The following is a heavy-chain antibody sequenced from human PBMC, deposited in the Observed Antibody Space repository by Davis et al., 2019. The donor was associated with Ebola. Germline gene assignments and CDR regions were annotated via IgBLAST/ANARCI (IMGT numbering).Heavy chain of an antibody. CDR3: AKEPGTSWIHYYDGKDV. V-gene: IGHV3-74*01. CDR2: IHCDGTST. D-gene: IGHD6-13*01. CDR1: GFSFSSTC. Sequence: HTGGSLRLSCAASGFSFSSTCMHWVRQAPGKGLVWVSRIHCDGTSTIYTDSVKGRFTISRDNAKNTLYLQMNSLRAEDTAVYYCAKEPGTSWIHYYDGKDVWGKGTTVTVSS. J-gene: IGHJ6*04.